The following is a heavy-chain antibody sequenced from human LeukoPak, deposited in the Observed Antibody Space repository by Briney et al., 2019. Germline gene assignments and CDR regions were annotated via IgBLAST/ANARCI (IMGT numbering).Heavy chain of an antibody. V-gene: IGHV4-39*01. CDR3: ARGGIAAAGSSQDDAFDI. CDR1: GGSISSTIYY. J-gene: IGHJ3*02. D-gene: IGHD6-13*01. Sequence: SETLSLTCTVSGGSISSTIYYWGWIRQPPGKGLEWIGNIYYSGSTYNPSLKSRVTISVDTSKNQFSLKLTSVTAADTAVHYCARGGIAAAGSSQDDAFDIWGQGTMVTVSS. CDR2: IYYSGST.